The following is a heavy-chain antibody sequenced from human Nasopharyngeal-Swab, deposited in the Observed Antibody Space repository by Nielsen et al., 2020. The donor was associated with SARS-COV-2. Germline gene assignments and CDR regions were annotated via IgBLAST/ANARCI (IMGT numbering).Heavy chain of an antibody. CDR2: IYYSGST. D-gene: IGHD3-22*01. V-gene: IGHV4-31*03. CDR1: GGSISSGGYY. Sequence: SETLSLTCTVSGGSISSGGYYWSWIRQHPGKGLEWIGYIYYSGSTYCNPSLKSRVTISVDTSKNQFSLKLSSVTAADTAVYYCARGRAADYYDSSGYAGWYFDLWGRGTLVTVSS. J-gene: IGHJ2*01. CDR3: ARGRAADYYDSSGYAGWYFDL.